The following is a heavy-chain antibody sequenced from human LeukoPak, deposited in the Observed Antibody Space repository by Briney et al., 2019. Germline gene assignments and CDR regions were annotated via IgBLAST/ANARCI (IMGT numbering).Heavy chain of an antibody. V-gene: IGHV4-59*08. J-gene: IGHJ4*02. CDR2: IYYSGST. Sequence: SETLSLTCTVSGGSISSYYWSWIRQPPGKGLEWIGYIYYSGSTNYNPSLKSRVTISVDTSKNQFSLKLSSVTAADTAVYYCARRVAAGALGYFDYWGQGTLVTVSS. CDR1: GGSISSYY. D-gene: IGHD6-13*01. CDR3: ARRVAAGALGYFDY.